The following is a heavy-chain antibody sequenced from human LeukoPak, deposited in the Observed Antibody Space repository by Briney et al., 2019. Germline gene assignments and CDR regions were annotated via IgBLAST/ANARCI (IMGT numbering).Heavy chain of an antibody. V-gene: IGHV4-34*01. D-gene: IGHD1-26*01. CDR3: ARGLGANPPGGY. J-gene: IGHJ4*02. Sequence: SETLSLTCAVYGGSFSGYYWSWIRQPPGKGLEWIGEINHSGSTNYNPSLKSRVTISVDTSKNQFSLKLSSVTAADTAAYYCARGLGANPPGGYWGQGTLVTVSS. CDR2: INHSGST. CDR1: GGSFSGYY.